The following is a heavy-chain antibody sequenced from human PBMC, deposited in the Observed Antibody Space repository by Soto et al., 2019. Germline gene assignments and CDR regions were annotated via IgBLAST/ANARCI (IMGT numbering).Heavy chain of an antibody. J-gene: IGHJ6*02. D-gene: IGHD6-13*01. V-gene: IGHV1-69*13. CDR2: IIPIFGTA. CDR3: AREGQQLFPRENYYYYYYGMDV. Sequence: ASVKVSCKASGGTFSSYATSWVRQAPGQGLEWMGGIIPIFGTANYAQKFQGRVTITADESTSTAYMELSSPRSEDTAVYYCAREGQQLFPRENYYYYYYGMDVWGQGTTVTVSS. CDR1: GGTFSSYA.